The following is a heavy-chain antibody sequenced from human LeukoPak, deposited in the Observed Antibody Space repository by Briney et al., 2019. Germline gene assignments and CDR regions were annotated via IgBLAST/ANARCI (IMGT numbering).Heavy chain of an antibody. V-gene: IGHV5-51*01. J-gene: IGHJ5*02. D-gene: IGHD2-21*02. CDR2: IYPGDSDT. CDR3: ARGVVTPRDWFDP. Sequence: GESLKISCKGSGYSFTSYWIGWVRQMPGKGLEWMGNIYPGDSDTRYSPSFQGQVTISADKSISTAYLQWSSLKASDTAMYYCARGVVTPRDWFDPWGQGTLVTVSS. CDR1: GYSFTSYW.